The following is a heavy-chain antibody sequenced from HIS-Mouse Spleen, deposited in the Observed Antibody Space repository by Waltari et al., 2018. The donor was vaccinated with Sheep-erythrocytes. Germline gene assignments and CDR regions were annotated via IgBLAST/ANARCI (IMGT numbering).Heavy chain of an antibody. Sequence: QVQLQQWGAGLLKPSETLSLTCAVYGGSFSGYYWSWIRQPPGKGLERIGEINHSGSANCNPSLKSRVTISVDTSKNQFSLKLSSVTAADTAVYYCARSITMIVVVIKTNWFDPWGQGTLVTVSS. CDR1: GGSFSGYY. V-gene: IGHV4-34*01. CDR3: ARSITMIVVVIKTNWFDP. D-gene: IGHD3-22*01. J-gene: IGHJ5*02. CDR2: INHSGSA.